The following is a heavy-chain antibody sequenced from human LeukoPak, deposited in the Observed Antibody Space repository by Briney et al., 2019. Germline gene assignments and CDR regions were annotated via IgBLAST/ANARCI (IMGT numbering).Heavy chain of an antibody. V-gene: IGHV3-9*01. CDR3: AKDKRLRRGSDDILTARYHYDYYGMDV. D-gene: IGHD3-9*01. CDR2: ISSNSGSM. CDR1: GLTFNDYA. J-gene: IGHJ6*02. Sequence: PGRSLRLSCATSGLTFNDYAMHWVRQAPGKGLEWVSGISSNSGSMFYADSVKGRFTISRDNGKNSLYLQMNSLRPEDTAMYYCAKDKRLRRGSDDILTARYHYDYYGMDVWGQGTTVTVSS.